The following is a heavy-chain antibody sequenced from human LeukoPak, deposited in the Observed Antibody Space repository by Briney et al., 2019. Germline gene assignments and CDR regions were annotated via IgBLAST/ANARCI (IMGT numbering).Heavy chain of an antibody. Sequence: GGSLRLSCAASGFTFSSYGMHWVRQAPGKGLEWVAVIWYDGSNKYYADSVEGRFTISRDNSKNTLYLQMNSLRAEDTAVYYCAKEGWFGELAPANWFDPWGQGTLVTVSS. V-gene: IGHV3-30*02. D-gene: IGHD3-10*01. J-gene: IGHJ5*02. CDR1: GFTFSSYG. CDR3: AKEGWFGELAPANWFDP. CDR2: IWYDGSNK.